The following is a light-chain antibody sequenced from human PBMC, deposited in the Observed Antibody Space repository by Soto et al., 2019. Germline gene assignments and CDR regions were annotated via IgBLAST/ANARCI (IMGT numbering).Light chain of an antibody. J-gene: IGKJ2*01. CDR2: KVS. CDR3: MQGSHWPFT. Sequence: DAVMTQSPLSLPVSLGQPASISCRSSQSLVNSDGNTFLNWFHQRPGQSPRRLIYKVSNRDSGVPDRFSGSGSGTDFTLEISRVEAEDVGVYYCMQGSHWPFTFGQGTNLEIK. CDR1: QSLVNSDGNTF. V-gene: IGKV2-30*01.